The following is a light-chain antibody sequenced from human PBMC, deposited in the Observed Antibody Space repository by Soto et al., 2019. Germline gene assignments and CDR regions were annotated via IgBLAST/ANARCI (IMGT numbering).Light chain of an antibody. CDR2: SNN. Sequence: QSVLTQPPSASGTPGQRVTISCSGSSSNIGSNTVNLYQQLPGTAPKLLIYSNNQRPSGVPDRFSGSKSGTSASLAISGLQSEDEADYYCAAWDDSLNGDVVFGGGTKLTVL. CDR1: SSNIGSNT. J-gene: IGLJ2*01. CDR3: AAWDDSLNGDVV. V-gene: IGLV1-44*01.